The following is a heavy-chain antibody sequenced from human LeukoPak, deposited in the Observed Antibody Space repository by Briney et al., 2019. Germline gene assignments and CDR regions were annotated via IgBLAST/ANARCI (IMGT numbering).Heavy chain of an antibody. J-gene: IGHJ3*01. CDR1: GFTFRNNW. CDR2: INEDGSEK. Sequence: SGGSLRLSCAASGFTFRNNWMGWVRQAPGKGLEWVANINEDGSEKYYVDSVKGRFTISRDNAEKSLFLQMNSLTVEDTAVYHCVALGSAAGSNGAFDFWGQGTMVTVSS. D-gene: IGHD6-13*01. V-gene: IGHV3-7*01. CDR3: VALGSAAGSNGAFDF.